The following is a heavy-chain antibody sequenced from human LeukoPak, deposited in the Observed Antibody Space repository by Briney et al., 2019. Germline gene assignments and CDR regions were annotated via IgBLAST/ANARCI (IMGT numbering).Heavy chain of an antibody. V-gene: IGHV3-30*03. D-gene: IGHD6-19*01. CDR3: ARDPRRSSQTGYFDY. Sequence: GGSLRLSCAASGFTFSSYGMHWVRQAPGKGLEWVAVISYDGSKTYYADSVKGQFTISRDNSKNTLYLQMNSLRAEDTAVYYCARDPRRSSQTGYFDYWGQGTLVTVSS. CDR1: GFTFSSYG. CDR2: ISYDGSKT. J-gene: IGHJ4*02.